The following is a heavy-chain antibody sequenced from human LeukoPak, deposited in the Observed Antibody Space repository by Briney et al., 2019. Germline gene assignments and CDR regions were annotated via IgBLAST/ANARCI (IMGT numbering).Heavy chain of an antibody. Sequence: ASVNVSCKASGYTFTSYAMNWVRQAPGQGLEWMGWINTNTGNPTYAQGFAGRFVFSLDTSVSTAYLQISSLKAEDTAVYYCARASSYCSSTSCYTGGVDYWGQGTLVTVSS. CDR1: GYTFTSYA. V-gene: IGHV7-4-1*02. CDR2: INTNTGNP. CDR3: ARASSYCSSTSCYTGGVDY. J-gene: IGHJ4*02. D-gene: IGHD2-2*02.